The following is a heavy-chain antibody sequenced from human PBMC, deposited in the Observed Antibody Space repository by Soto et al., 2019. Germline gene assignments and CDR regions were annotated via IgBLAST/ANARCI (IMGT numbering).Heavy chain of an antibody. CDR2: IIPIFGTA. J-gene: IGHJ4*02. CDR3: ARGSKYYYGSGSYLYPQYYFDY. Sequence: SVKVSCQASGGTCGRYAISWVRQAHGQGREWMGGIIPIFGTAHSAKKFQGRVTITADESTSTAYMELSSLRSEDTAVYYCARGSKYYYGSGSYLYPQYYFDYWGQGTRVTVSS. V-gene: IGHV1-69*13. D-gene: IGHD3-10*01. CDR1: GGTCGRYA.